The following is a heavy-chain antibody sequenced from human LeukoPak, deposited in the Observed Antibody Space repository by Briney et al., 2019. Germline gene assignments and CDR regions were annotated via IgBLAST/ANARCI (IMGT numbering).Heavy chain of an antibody. CDR3: ARQAPHYYFDY. CDR2: IYYSGST. Sequence: SETLSLTCTVSGGSISSYYWSWIRQPPGKGLEWIGYIYYSGSTNYNPSLKSRVTISVDTSKNQFSLKLSSVTAADTAVYYCARQAPHYYFDYWGQGTLVTVSS. V-gene: IGHV4-59*08. CDR1: GGSISSYY. J-gene: IGHJ4*02.